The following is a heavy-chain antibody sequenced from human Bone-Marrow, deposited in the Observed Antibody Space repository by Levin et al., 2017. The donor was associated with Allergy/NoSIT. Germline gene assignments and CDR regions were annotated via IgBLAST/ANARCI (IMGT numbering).Heavy chain of an antibody. CDR3: AKGRGADCGKDCHSRLIDY. J-gene: IGHJ4*02. D-gene: IGHD2-21*02. Sequence: PGGSLRLSCAASGFTFVNYAMTWVRQAPGRGLEWVSVISGSGYHTVYADSVKGRFTISRDNSKNTVNLQMNGLRVEDTAVYYCAKGRGADCGKDCHSRLIDYWGQGTLVTVSS. CDR2: ISGSGYHT. V-gene: IGHV3-23*01. CDR1: GFTFVNYA.